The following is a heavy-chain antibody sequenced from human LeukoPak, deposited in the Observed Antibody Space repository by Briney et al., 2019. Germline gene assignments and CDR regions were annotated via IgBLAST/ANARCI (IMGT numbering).Heavy chain of an antibody. J-gene: IGHJ3*02. CDR2: IFYSGST. CDR1: GGSISSYY. V-gene: IGHV4-59*08. Sequence: SETLSLTCTVSGGSISSYYWSWIRQPPGKGLEWIGYIFYSGSTNYNPSLKSRVTISVDTSKNQFSLKLSSVTAADTAVYYCARHSRAATTSPDAFDIWGQGTMVTVSS. CDR3: ARHSRAATTSPDAFDI. D-gene: IGHD1-26*01.